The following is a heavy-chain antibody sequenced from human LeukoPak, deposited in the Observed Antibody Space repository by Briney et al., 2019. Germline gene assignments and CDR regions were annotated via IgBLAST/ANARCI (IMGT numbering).Heavy chain of an antibody. Sequence: SETLSLTCAGSSSGYFWSWLRQPPGKGLEWIGEISHSGSTNYNPSLKSRVTISVDTSKNQFSLRLISTTSADTAIYYCARNGRFCSRGCSGDAFDMWGQGTMASVSS. D-gene: IGHD2-15*01. CDR3: ARNGRFCSRGCSGDAFDM. V-gene: IGHV4-34*01. CDR2: ISHSGST. J-gene: IGHJ3*02. CDR1: SSSGYF.